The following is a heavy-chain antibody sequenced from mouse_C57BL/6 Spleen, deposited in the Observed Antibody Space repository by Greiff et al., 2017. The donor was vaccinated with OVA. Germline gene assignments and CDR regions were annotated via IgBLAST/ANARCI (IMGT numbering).Heavy chain of an antibody. Sequence: QVQLQQPGAGLVRPGSSVKLSCKASGYTFTSYWMHWVKQRPIQGLEWIGNIDPSDSETHYNQKFKDKATLTVDKSSSTAYMQLSSLTSEDSAVYYCARGSSGSYAMDYWGQGTSVTVSS. CDR2: IDPSDSET. CDR1: GYTFTSYW. D-gene: IGHD3-2*02. V-gene: IGHV1-52*01. CDR3: ARGSSGSYAMDY. J-gene: IGHJ4*01.